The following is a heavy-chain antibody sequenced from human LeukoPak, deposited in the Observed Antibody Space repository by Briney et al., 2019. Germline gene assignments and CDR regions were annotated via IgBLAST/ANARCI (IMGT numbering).Heavy chain of an antibody. V-gene: IGHV5-51*01. D-gene: IGHD6-13*01. CDR2: IYPGDSDP. CDR3: VRHGLGSSWFGFDN. Sequence: GESLQISCKGSGNTFTTYWIGWVRQMPGKGLEWMGIIYPGDSDPRYSPSFQGQVTISADTSISTAYLQWSSLKASDSAMYYCVRHGLGSSWFGFDNWGQGTLVTVSS. J-gene: IGHJ4*02. CDR1: GNTFTTYW.